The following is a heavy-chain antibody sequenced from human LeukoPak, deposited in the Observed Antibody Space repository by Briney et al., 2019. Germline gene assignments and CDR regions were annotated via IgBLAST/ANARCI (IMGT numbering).Heavy chain of an antibody. CDR1: RFTFSRYW. J-gene: IGHJ4*02. CDR3: ARDQGFLEWLLYGYFDY. Sequence: GGSLRLSCAASRFTFSRYWMSWVRQAPGKGLEWVANIKQDGSEKYYVDSVKGRFTISRDNARSSLYLQMNSLRAEDTAVYYCARDQGFLEWLLYGYFDYWGQGTLVTVSS. CDR2: IKQDGSEK. V-gene: IGHV3-7*01. D-gene: IGHD3-3*01.